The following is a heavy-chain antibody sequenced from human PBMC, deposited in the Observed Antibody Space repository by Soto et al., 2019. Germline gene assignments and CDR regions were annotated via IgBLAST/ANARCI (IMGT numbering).Heavy chain of an antibody. D-gene: IGHD2-2*01. CDR1: GFTFSSYA. Sequence: XESLSLSCAASGFTFSSYAMSWVRQAPGKGLEWVSAISGSVGSTYYADSVKGRFTISRDNSKNTLYLQMNSLRAEDTAVYYCAKAKGFVVVPAANNWFDPWGQGTLVTVSS. CDR2: ISGSVGST. CDR3: AKAKGFVVVPAANNWFDP. J-gene: IGHJ5*02. V-gene: IGHV3-23*01.